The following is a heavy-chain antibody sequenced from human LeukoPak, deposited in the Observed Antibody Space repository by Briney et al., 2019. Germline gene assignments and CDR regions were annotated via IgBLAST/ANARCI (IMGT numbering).Heavy chain of an antibody. D-gene: IGHD5-12*01. CDR2: IWYDGSNQ. J-gene: IGHJ4*02. Sequence: GRSLRLSCAASGFTFSTYAMHWVRQAPGKGLEWVAVIWYDGSNQNYADSVKGRFTISRDNSKNTLYLQMNSLRAEDTAVYYCARDHGYSGYDYYFDYWGQGTLVTVSS. CDR3: ARDHGYSGYDYYFDY. V-gene: IGHV3-33*01. CDR1: GFTFSTYA.